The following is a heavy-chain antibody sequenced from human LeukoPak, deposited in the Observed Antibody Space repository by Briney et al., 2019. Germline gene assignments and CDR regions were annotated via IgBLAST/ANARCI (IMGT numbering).Heavy chain of an antibody. V-gene: IGHV4-39*01. CDR1: GGSISSYY. CDR2: IFYSGNT. Sequence: SETLSLTCTVSGGSISSYYWGWVRRPPGKGLEWIGSIFYSGNTYYNPSLKSRVTISVDTSKNQFSLKLSSVTAADTAVYYCARLRPSFYGSGSYRYYFDYWGQGTLVTVSS. J-gene: IGHJ4*02. CDR3: ARLRPSFYGSGSYRYYFDY. D-gene: IGHD3-10*01.